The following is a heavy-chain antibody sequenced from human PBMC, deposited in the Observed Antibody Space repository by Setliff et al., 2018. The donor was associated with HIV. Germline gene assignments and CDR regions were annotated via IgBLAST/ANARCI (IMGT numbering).Heavy chain of an antibody. Sequence: ASVKVSCKPSGYSFTNHYMHWVRQAPGQGLEWMGVINPTGGSTRNTQKFQGRVAMTRDTSTSTVYMELSSLRSEDTAVYYCASAYSGSFDYWGQGTLVTAPQ. D-gene: IGHD1-26*01. CDR2: INPTGGST. CDR1: GYSFTNHY. J-gene: IGHJ4*02. CDR3: ASAYSGSFDY. V-gene: IGHV1-46*01.